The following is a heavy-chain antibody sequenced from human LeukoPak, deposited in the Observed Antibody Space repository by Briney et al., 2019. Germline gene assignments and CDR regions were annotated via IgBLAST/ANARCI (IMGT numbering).Heavy chain of an antibody. CDR2: ISSTDTTM. J-gene: IGHJ5*02. D-gene: IGHD3-3*01. Sequence: LSLTCTVSGGSISSYYWSWIRQPPGKGLEWLSYISSTDTTMYQADSVKGRFTVSRDDAKNSLYLQMDSLRAEDTAVYYCARGGVFGATYSWFDPWGQGTLVTVSS. V-gene: IGHV3-11*01. CDR3: ARGGVFGATYSWFDP. CDR1: GGSISSYY.